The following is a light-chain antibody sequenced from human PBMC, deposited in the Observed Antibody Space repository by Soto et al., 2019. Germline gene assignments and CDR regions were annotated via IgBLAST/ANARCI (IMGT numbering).Light chain of an antibody. CDR2: AAS. V-gene: IGKV1-39*01. CDR1: QSISSY. J-gene: IGKJ3*01. CDR3: QQSYSTPGFT. Sequence: DNQMMQSQCSLSASVGDRVTITCRASQSISSYLNWYQQKPGKAPKLLIYAASSLQSGVPSRFSGSGSGTDFTLTISSLQPEDFATHYCQQSYSTPGFTLGPGTKVDIK.